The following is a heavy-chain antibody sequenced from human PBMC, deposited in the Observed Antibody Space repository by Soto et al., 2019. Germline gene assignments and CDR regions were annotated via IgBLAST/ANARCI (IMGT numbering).Heavy chain of an antibody. CDR2: IWYDGSNK. J-gene: IGHJ6*03. D-gene: IGHD4-17*01. CDR3: ARATVTTRIYYYYYMDV. V-gene: IGHV3-33*01. CDR1: GFTFSSYG. Sequence: QVQLVESGGGVVQPGRSLRLSCAASGFTFSSYGMHWVRQAPGKGLEWVAVIWYDGSNKYYADSVKGRFTISRDNSKNTLYLQMNSVRAEDTAVYYCARATVTTRIYYYYYMDVWGKGTTVTVSS.